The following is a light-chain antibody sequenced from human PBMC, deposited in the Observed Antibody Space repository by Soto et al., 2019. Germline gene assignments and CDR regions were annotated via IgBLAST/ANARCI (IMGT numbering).Light chain of an antibody. J-gene: IGKJ1*01. V-gene: IGKV3-15*01. Sequence: EIVVTQSPATLSVSPGERATLSCRASQSVSTNLAWYQQKPGQAPRLLIYGPSTRASGIPARFSGSGSGRELTLTISSLQSEDFAVYYCHQYNDWPPAFGQGTKVEIK. CDR3: HQYNDWPPA. CDR2: GPS. CDR1: QSVSTN.